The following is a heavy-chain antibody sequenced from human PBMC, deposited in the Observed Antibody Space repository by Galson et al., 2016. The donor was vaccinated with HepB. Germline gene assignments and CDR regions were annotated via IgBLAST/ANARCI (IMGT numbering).Heavy chain of an antibody. J-gene: IGHJ5*02. D-gene: IGHD3-10*01. CDR1: GGSLRSHS. Sequence: SETLSLTCHVSGGSLRSHSWNWIRQPPGKGLEWIGHIYYSGSTKYSPSLQSRVTMSIDTSKTEFYLKLSSVTAADTAIYCCAKRITMIRGDINWFGPWGPGTLVTVSS. CDR3: AKRITMIRGDINWFGP. V-gene: IGHV4-59*11. CDR2: IYYSGST.